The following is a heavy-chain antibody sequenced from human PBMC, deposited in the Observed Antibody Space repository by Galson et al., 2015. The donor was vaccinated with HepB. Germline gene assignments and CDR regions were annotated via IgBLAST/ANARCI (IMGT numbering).Heavy chain of an antibody. CDR2: IWYDGSNK. V-gene: IGHV3-33*08. D-gene: IGHD3-22*01. Sequence: SLRLSCAASGFTFSSYGMHWVRQAPGKGLEWVAVIWYDGSNKYYADSVKGRFTISRDNSKNTLYLQMNSLRAEDTAVYYCARVHDSSHYGMDVWGQGTTVTVSS. CDR1: GFTFSSYG. CDR3: ARVHDSSHYGMDV. J-gene: IGHJ6*02.